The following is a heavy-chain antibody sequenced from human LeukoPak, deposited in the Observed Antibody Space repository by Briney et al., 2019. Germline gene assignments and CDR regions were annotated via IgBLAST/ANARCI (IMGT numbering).Heavy chain of an antibody. CDR2: ISSSGSTI. Sequence: GGPLRLSCAASGFTFSDYYMSWIRQAPGKGLEWVSYISSSGSTIYYADSVKGRFTISRDNAKNSLYLQMNSLRAEDTAVYYCARDGQDTAMAVFYYYYYMDVWGKGTTVTVSS. J-gene: IGHJ6*03. D-gene: IGHD5-18*01. CDR1: GFTFSDYY. CDR3: ARDGQDTAMAVFYYYYYMDV. V-gene: IGHV3-11*01.